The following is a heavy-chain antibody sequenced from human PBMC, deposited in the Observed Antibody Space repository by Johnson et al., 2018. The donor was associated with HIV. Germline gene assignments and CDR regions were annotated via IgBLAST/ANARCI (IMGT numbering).Heavy chain of an antibody. CDR3: AKDSSPYSSGWYGGAFDI. J-gene: IGHJ3*02. D-gene: IGHD6-19*01. V-gene: IGHV3-7*05. CDR2: IKQDGSEK. Sequence: VQLVESGGGLVQPGGSLRLSCAASGFTFSSYWMSWVRQAPGKGLEWVANIKQDGSEKYYVDSVKGRFTISRDNAKNSLYLQMNSLRAEDTALYYCAKDSSPYSSGWYGGAFDIWGQGTMVTVSS. CDR1: GFTFSSYW.